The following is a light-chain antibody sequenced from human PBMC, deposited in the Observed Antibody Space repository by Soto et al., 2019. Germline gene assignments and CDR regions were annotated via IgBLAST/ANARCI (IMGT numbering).Light chain of an antibody. Sequence: EIVLTQSPGTLSLSPGEGTTLSCRASQTVSSYLAWYQQKPGQAPRLLIYDASNRATGIPARFSGSGSGTDFTLTISSLEPEDFAVYYCQQRSNRPPITFGQGTRLEIK. J-gene: IGKJ5*01. CDR2: DAS. CDR3: QQRSNRPPIT. CDR1: QTVSSY. V-gene: IGKV3-11*01.